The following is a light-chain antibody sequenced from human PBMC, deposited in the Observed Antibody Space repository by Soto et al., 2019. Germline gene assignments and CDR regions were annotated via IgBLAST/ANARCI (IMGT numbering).Light chain of an antibody. CDR1: SSNIGAGYD. CDR3: QAYDRSLGGFVV. J-gene: IGLJ2*01. Sequence: QPVLTQPPSVSGAPGQRVTISCTGSSSNIGAGYDVHWYHQLPGTAPKLLISGSNNRPSGVPDRFSGSTSGTSASLAITGLQAEDEGDDYCQAYDRSLGGFVVFGGGTKLTVL. V-gene: IGLV1-40*01. CDR2: GSN.